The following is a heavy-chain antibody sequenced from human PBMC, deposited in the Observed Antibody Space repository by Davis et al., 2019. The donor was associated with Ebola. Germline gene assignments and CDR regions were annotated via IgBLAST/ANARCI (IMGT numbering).Heavy chain of an antibody. D-gene: IGHD3-10*01. CDR1: GYTFTGYY. CDR2: INPNSGGT. J-gene: IGHJ5*02. V-gene: IGHV1-2*02. Sequence: SVKVSCKASGYTFTGYYMHWVRQAPGQGLEWMGWINPNSGGTNYAQKFQGRVTMTRDTSISTAYMELSRLRSDDTAVYYCARQVTQYGSGTYGAFFDPWGQGTLVTVSS. CDR3: ARQVTQYGSGTYGAFFDP.